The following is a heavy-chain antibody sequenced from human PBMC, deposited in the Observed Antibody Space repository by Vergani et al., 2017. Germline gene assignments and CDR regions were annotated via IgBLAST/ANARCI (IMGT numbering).Heavy chain of an antibody. CDR1: GFTFSNAW. D-gene: IGHD6-19*01. J-gene: IGHJ6*02. Sequence: EVQLVESGGGLVKPGGSLRLSCAASGFTFSNAWMSWVRQAPGKGLEWVGRIKSKTDGGTTDYAAPVKGRFTISRDDSKNTLYLQMNSLKTEDTAVYYCARDKVKIAVAVYGMDVWGQGTTVTVSS. CDR3: ARDKVKIAVAVYGMDV. V-gene: IGHV3-15*01. CDR2: IKSKTDGGTT.